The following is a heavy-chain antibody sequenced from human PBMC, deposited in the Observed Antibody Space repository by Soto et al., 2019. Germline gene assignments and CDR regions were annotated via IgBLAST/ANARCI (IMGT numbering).Heavy chain of an antibody. CDR2: VHYSGST. CDR1: GGSISSYY. J-gene: IGHJ6*02. V-gene: IGHV4-59*01. Sequence: QVQLQESGPGLVKPSETLSLTCPAPGGSISSYYWSWIRQPPGKGMEWIGYVHYSGSTNYSTSLKSRVATSVDPPNIRLSCKFSSVTAAYTAVYYCARGIRDSVHYYVMDVWGQGTTVTVSS. CDR3: ARGIRDSVHYYVMDV. D-gene: IGHD3-10*02.